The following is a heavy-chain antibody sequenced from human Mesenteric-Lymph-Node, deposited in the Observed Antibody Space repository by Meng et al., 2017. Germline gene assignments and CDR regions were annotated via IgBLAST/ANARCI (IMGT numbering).Heavy chain of an antibody. CDR2: INWNGGST. J-gene: IGHJ4*02. D-gene: IGHD6-13*01. CDR1: GFTFDDYT. CDR3: ARGIAATEY. V-gene: IGHV3-20*04. Sequence: GGSLRLSCAASGFTFDDYTMHWVRQAPGKGLEWVSGINWNGGSTGYADSVKGRFTISRDNAKNSLHLQMNSLRAEDTAVYYCARGIAATEYWGQGTLVTVSS.